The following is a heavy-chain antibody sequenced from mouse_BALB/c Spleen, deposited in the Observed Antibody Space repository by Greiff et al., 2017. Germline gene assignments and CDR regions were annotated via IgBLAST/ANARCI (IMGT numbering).Heavy chain of an antibody. Sequence: EVKLVESGGGLVQPGGSRKLSCAASGFTFSSFGMHWVRQAPEKGLEWVAYISSGSSTIYYADTVKGRFTISRDNPKNTLFLQMTSLRSEDTAMYYCAKDYDYDVVFAYWGQGTLVTVSA. CDR3: AKDYDYDVVFAY. CDR1: GFTFSSFG. V-gene: IGHV5-17*02. D-gene: IGHD2-4*01. J-gene: IGHJ3*01. CDR2: ISSGSSTI.